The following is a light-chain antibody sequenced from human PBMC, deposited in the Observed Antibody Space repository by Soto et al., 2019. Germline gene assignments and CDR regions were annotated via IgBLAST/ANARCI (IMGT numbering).Light chain of an antibody. CDR3: QQYNNWWT. V-gene: IGKV1-5*01. J-gene: IGKJ1*01. Sequence: DIQMTQSPSTLSASVGDRVTITCRASQSISSWLAWYQQKPGKAPKLLIYDASSLESGVPSRFSGSGSGTEFTLNISSLQSEDFAVYYCQQYNNWWTFGQGTKVDIK. CDR2: DAS. CDR1: QSISSW.